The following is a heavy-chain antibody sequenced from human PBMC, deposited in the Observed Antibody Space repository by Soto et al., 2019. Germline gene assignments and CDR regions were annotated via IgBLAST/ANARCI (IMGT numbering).Heavy chain of an antibody. Sequence: QVQLVESGGGLVKPGGSLRLSCAASGFSFSVYYMAWVRQAPGSGLEWISSIDRNGDFVYYADSVKGRFTISRDYAKSSLYLQMDSLRDEDTAVYYCVSERSGTRDFPQNTFDLWGQGTKVTVAS. CDR2: IDRNGDFV. V-gene: IGHV3-11*01. CDR3: VSERSGTRDFPQNTFDL. J-gene: IGHJ3*01. CDR1: GFSFSVYY.